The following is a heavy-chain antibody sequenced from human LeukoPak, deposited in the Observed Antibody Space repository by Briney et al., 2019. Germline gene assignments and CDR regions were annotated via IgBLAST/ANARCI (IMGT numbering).Heavy chain of an antibody. J-gene: IGHJ3*02. Sequence: SETLSLTCTVSGGSIGSYYWSWIRQPAGKGLEWIGRIYTSGSTNYNPSLKSRVTMSVDTSKNQFSLKLSSVTAADTAVYYCAREARYCSGGSCYPDAFDIWGQGTMVTVSS. CDR1: GGSIGSYY. CDR2: IYTSGST. D-gene: IGHD2-15*01. CDR3: AREARYCSGGSCYPDAFDI. V-gene: IGHV4-4*07.